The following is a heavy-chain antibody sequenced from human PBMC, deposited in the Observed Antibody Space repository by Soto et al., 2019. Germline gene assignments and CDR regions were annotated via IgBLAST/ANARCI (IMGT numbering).Heavy chain of an antibody. CDR3: ARGYGDYVRPSFDY. V-gene: IGHV4-34*01. CDR2: INHSGST. Sequence: SETLSLTCAVYGWSFSGYYWSWIRQPPGKGLEWIGEINHSGSTNYNPSIKKQFNQSVDTSKTQLSLTLSSVTATDTTVYYCARGYGDYVRPSFDYWGQGTLVTVSS. CDR1: GWSFSGYY. J-gene: IGHJ4*02. D-gene: IGHD4-17*01.